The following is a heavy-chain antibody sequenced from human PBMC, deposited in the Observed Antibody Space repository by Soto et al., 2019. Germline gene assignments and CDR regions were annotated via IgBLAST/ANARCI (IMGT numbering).Heavy chain of an antibody. D-gene: IGHD2-8*01. CDR3: ARDRCTTDRCYTHHFDV. V-gene: IGHV1-18*04. Sequence: QVQLVQSGGEVTKPGASVKVSCKSSGYTFTSYGVSWVRQAPGQGLEWLGWICVYTGNTKQAQKLQDRVTLTTEASTSTAYMELRSLRSADTAVYYCARDRCTTDRCYTHHFDVWGQGTTVTVSS. CDR1: GYTFTSYG. CDR2: ICVYTGNT. J-gene: IGHJ6*02.